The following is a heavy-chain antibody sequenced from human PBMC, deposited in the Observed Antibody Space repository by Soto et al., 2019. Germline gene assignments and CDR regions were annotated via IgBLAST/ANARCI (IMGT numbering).Heavy chain of an antibody. D-gene: IGHD3-3*01. V-gene: IGHV3-48*02. J-gene: IGHJ6*02. CDR2: ISSSSSTI. Sequence: PGGSLRLSCAASGFTFSSYSMNWVRQAPGKGLEWVSYISSSSSTIYYADSVKGRFTISRDNAKNSLYLQMNSLRDEDTAVYYCARDRTEWFLYYCYGMDVWGQGTTVTSP. CDR1: GFTFSSYS. CDR3: ARDRTEWFLYYCYGMDV.